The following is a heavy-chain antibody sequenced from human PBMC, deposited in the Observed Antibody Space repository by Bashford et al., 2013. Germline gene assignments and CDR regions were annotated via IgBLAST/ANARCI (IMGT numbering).Heavy chain of an antibody. CDR1: GASITSGDPY. D-gene: IGHD3-10*01. CDR3: ARGSGALPDYNWFDP. V-gene: IGHV4-31*03. Sequence: SETLSLTCTVSGASITSGDPYWSWIRQYPGKGLEWIGYISSRGSTYYSPSLRSRVTISLDTSKNQFSLKLTSVIAADTAVYYCARGSGALPDYNWFDPGAWEPWSPS. CDR2: ISSRGST. J-gene: IGHJ5*02.